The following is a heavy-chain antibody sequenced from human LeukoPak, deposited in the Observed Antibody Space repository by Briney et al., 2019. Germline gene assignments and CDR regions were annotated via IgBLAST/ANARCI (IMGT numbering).Heavy chain of an antibody. D-gene: IGHD5-18*01. CDR1: GGSISSSSYY. CDR3: ARHGGYRYKTLNYYYMDV. J-gene: IGHJ6*03. V-gene: IGHV4-39*01. Sequence: SETLSLTCTVSGGSISSSSYYWGWIRQPPGKGLEWMGSIYYSGSTYYNPSLKSRVTISVDTSKNQFSLKLSSVTAADTAVYYCARHGGYRYKTLNYYYMDVWGKGTTVTVSS. CDR2: IYYSGST.